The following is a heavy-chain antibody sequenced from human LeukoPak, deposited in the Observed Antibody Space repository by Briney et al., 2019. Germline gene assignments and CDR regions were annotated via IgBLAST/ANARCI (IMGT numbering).Heavy chain of an antibody. Sequence: AVKVSCKASGGTFSSYAISWVRQAPGQGLEWMGRIIPILGIANYAQKFQGRVTITADKSTSTAYMELSSLRSEDTAVYYCARVWVVVVPEAGANYYYGMDVWGQGTTVTVSS. CDR3: ARVWVVVVPEAGANYYYGMDV. D-gene: IGHD2-2*01. CDR2: IIPILGIA. V-gene: IGHV1-69*04. J-gene: IGHJ6*02. CDR1: GGTFSSYA.